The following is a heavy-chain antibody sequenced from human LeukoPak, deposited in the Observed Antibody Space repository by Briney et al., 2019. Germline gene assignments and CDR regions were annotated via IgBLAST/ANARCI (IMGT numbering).Heavy chain of an antibody. J-gene: IGHJ5*02. CDR2: ISGSGGST. CDR3: AKDSGYVIVNWFDP. CDR1: GFTFSSYA. D-gene: IGHD5-12*01. Sequence: GGSLRLSCAASGFTFSSYAMSWVRQAPGKGLEWVSAISGSGGSTYYADSVKGRFTISRDNSKNTLYLQMNILRAEDTAVYYCAKDSGYVIVNWFDPWGQGTLVTVSS. V-gene: IGHV3-23*01.